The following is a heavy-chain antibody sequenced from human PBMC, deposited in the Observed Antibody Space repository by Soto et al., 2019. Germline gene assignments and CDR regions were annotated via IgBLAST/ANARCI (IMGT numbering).Heavy chain of an antibody. V-gene: IGHV4-59*08. CDR1: GGSISSYY. CDR3: ARHTNYGGSFWFDP. D-gene: IGHD3-10*01. Sequence: SETLSLTCTVSGGSISSYYWSWIRQPPGKGLEWIGYIYYKGSTNYNPSLKSRVTISVDTSKNQFSLRLSSVTAADTAVYYCARHTNYGGSFWFDPWGQGTLVTVSS. J-gene: IGHJ5*02. CDR2: IYYKGST.